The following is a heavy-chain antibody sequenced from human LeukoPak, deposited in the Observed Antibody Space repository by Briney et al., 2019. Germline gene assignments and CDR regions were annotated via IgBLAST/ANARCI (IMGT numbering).Heavy chain of an antibody. CDR2: ISGYNGNT. D-gene: IGHD2-21*02. J-gene: IGHJ2*01. Sequence: ASVNVSCKASGYTFISYGISLVRQAPGQGLEWKGWISGYNGNTNYAQNHQGRVAMTTDTSTSTAYMELRSLRSDVTAVYYCARGLGVVTAQSEQPKPRYFDLWRRGTQVTVSS. CDR1: GYTFISYG. CDR3: ARGLGVVTAQSEQPKPRYFDL. V-gene: IGHV1-18*01.